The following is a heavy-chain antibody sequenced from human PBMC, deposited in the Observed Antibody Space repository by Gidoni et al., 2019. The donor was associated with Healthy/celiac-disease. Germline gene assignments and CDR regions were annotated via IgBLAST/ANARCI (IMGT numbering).Heavy chain of an antibody. CDR3: ARNYGSGSYYADY. CDR1: GFTLSSYA. D-gene: IGHD3-10*01. CDR2: ISYDGSNK. V-gene: IGHV3-30-3*01. J-gene: IGHJ4*02. Sequence: QVQLVESGGGVVQPGRSLRPSCAASGFTLSSYAMHWVRQAPGKGLEWVAVISYDGSNKYYADSVKGRFTISRDNSKNTLYLQMNSLRAEDTAVYYCARNYGSGSYYADYWGQGTLVTVSS.